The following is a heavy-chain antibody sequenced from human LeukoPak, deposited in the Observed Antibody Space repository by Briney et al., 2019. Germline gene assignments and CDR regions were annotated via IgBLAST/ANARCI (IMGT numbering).Heavy chain of an antibody. CDR2: IIHNFGTA. V-gene: IGHV1-69*13. D-gene: IGHD2-15*01. J-gene: IGHJ5*02. CDR1: GGTFRNYA. CDR3: ARDRRGYCSGGSCQPYNSFDR. Sequence: SVNVSCKSSGGTFRNYAISWVGQAPVQGSEWMGGIIHNFGTANHAQKSQGRVTITADESTSTAYMELSSLRSEDTAVYYCARDRRGYCSGGSCQPYNSFDRWGQGTLVTVS.